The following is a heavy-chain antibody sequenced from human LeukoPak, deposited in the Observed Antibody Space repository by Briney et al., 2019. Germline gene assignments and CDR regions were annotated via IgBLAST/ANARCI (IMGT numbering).Heavy chain of an antibody. D-gene: IGHD3-22*01. CDR1: GLGFGQYE. CDR3: AKDFPHYYEVPHGMDV. V-gene: IGHV3-48*03. CDR2: ISVRAATI. J-gene: IGHJ6*02. Sequence: PGGSLRLSCAASGLGFGQYEMNWVRQAPGKGLEWIAYISVRAATIYYGDSVEGRFTIPRDDAKNSLYLQMNGLRVEDTAIYYCAKDFPHYYEVPHGMDVWGQGTTVTV.